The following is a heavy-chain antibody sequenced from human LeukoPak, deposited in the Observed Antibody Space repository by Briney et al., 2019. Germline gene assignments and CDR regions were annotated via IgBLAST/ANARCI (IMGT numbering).Heavy chain of an antibody. CDR3: AKATGDGGTFHY. Sequence: GGSLRLSCAASGFTFSSYAMSWVRQAPGKGLEWVSAISGGADLIYYADSVKGRFIISRDNSKNTLSLQMNSLRAEDTAVYYCAKATGDGGTFHYWAREPWSPSPQ. D-gene: IGHD7-27*01. J-gene: IGHJ4*02. V-gene: IGHV3-23*01. CDR2: ISGGADLI. CDR1: GFTFSSYA.